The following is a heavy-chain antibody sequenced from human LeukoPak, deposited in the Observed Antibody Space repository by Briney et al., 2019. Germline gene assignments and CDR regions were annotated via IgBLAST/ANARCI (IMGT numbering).Heavy chain of an antibody. V-gene: IGHV3-20*04. CDR2: INWDGGST. CDR1: GFTFDDYG. Sequence: GGSLRLCCAASGFTFDDYGMSWVRQAPGKGLEWVSGINWDGGSTGYADSVKGRFTISRDNAKNSLYLQMNSLRAEDTAVYYCARDGAAAAGTFWFDPWGQGTLVTVSS. D-gene: IGHD6-13*01. CDR3: ARDGAAAAGTFWFDP. J-gene: IGHJ5*02.